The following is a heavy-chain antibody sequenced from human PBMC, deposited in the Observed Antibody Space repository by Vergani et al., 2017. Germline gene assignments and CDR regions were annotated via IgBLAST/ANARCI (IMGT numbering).Heavy chain of an antibody. CDR1: GASIRSSNYY. V-gene: IGHV4-39*01. CDR3: ARGDYEYVWGSVRALPNND. CDR2: IYYSGST. D-gene: IGHD3-16*01. J-gene: IGHJ4*02. Sequence: QLQLQESGPGLVKPSATLSLTCSVSGASIRSSNYYWGWIRQPPGKGLEWIARIYYSGSTYYNPSLKSRVTISVDTSKNQFSLKLSSVTAADTAVYYCARGDYEYVWGSVRALPNNDWGEACLVTVSS.